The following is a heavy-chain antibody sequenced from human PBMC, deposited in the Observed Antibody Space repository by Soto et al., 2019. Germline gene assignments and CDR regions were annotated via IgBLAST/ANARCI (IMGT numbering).Heavy chain of an antibody. V-gene: IGHV4-31*11. D-gene: IGHD1-1*01. CDR1: GGCMTSGDQY. J-gene: IGHJ6*02. Sequence: SERLSLTCAVRGGCMTSGDQYWTWIRHRPGEGLEWFGYINHRGSLYYNPSLKSRVSMSVDTSKNQFSLNLSSVTAADTAVYYCARELPQRQGRNMDVWGQGTTVTVSS. CDR3: ARELPQRQGRNMDV. CDR2: INHRGSL.